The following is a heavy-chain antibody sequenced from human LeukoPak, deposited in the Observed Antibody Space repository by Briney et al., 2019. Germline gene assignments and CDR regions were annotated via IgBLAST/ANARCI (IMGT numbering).Heavy chain of an antibody. D-gene: IGHD6-19*01. Sequence: PGGSLRLSCAGSGFIFSQFWMQWVRQVPGKGLVWVSRINGDGSSTNYADSVKGRFTISRDNAKNSLYLQMNSLRAEDTALYYCARDSDEQWLVLDYWGQGTLVTVSS. V-gene: IGHV3-74*01. CDR2: INGDGSST. CDR3: ARDSDEQWLVLDY. CDR1: GFIFSQFW. J-gene: IGHJ4*02.